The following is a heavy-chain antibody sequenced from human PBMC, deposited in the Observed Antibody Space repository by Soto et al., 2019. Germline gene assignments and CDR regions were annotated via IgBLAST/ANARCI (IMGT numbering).Heavy chain of an antibody. V-gene: IGHV3-23*01. D-gene: IGHD2-15*01. Sequence: EVQLLESGGGLVQPGGSLRLSCAASGFTFSSYAMSWVRQAPGKGLEWVSAISGSGGITYYADSVKGRFTISIDNSKNTLYLKMNSLRAEDTAVYYCAKDGPGYCSGGSCRTGAFDLWGQGPMVTVSS. CDR1: GFTFSSYA. J-gene: IGHJ3*01. CDR2: ISGSGGIT. CDR3: AKDGPGYCSGGSCRTGAFDL.